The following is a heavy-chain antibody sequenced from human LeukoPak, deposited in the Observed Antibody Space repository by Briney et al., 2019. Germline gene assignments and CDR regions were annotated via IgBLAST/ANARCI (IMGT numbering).Heavy chain of an antibody. CDR3: ARVFYGDYGGGDAFDI. V-gene: IGHV4-34*01. CDR2: INPSGGT. CDR1: GGSFSDYS. J-gene: IGHJ3*02. D-gene: IGHD4-17*01. Sequence: SETLSLTCAVYGGSFSDYSWSWIRQPPGKGLEWIGEINPSGGTNHNPSLMSRVSMSVDTSKNQFSLRLNSVTAADTAVYYCARVFYGDYGGGDAFDIWGRGTMVTVSS.